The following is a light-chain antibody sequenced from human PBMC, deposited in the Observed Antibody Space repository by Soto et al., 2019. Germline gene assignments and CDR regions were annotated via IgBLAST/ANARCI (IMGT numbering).Light chain of an antibody. CDR1: RSISTY. CDR2: GAS. CDR3: QQYGSSIA. V-gene: IGKV3-20*01. J-gene: IGKJ5*01. Sequence: ETVLTQSPATLSLSPGERATLSCRASRSISTYLAWYQQKPGQAPRLLIYGASNRATGIPDRFSGSGSGTDFTLTINRLEPEDFAVYYCQQYGSSIAFGQGTRLEIK.